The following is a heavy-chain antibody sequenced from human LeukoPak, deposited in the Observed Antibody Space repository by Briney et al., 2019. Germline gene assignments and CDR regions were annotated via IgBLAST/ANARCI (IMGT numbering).Heavy chain of an antibody. CDR2: ISGSGGST. D-gene: IGHD3-3*01. CDR1: GFTFSSYA. CDR3: AKETRYCSSTSCRYYDFWSGYYLGGGNPDY. V-gene: IGHV3-23*01. J-gene: IGHJ4*02. Sequence: GGSLRLSCAASGFTFSSYAMSWVRQAPGKGLEWVSAISGSGGSTYYADSVKGRFTISRDNSKNTLYLQMNSLRAEDTAVYYCAKETRYCSSTSCRYYDFWSGYYLGGGNPDYWGQGTLVTVSS.